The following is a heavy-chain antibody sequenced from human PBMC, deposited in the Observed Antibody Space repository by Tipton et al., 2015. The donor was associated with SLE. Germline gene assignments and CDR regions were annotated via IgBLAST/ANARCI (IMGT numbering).Heavy chain of an antibody. CDR2: IYYTGNT. CDR3: ARMGLCTTTTCNEGAFDV. D-gene: IGHD2-2*01. J-gene: IGHJ3*01. V-gene: IGHV4-59*11. Sequence: TLSLTCSVSGGSMSYHYWSWIRQPPGKGLEWIGYIYYTGNTNYNPSLKSRGTMSVDTSKSQFSLKLTFVSAADTAIYYCARMGLCTTTTCNEGAFDVWGQGSMVTVSS. CDR1: GGSMSYHY.